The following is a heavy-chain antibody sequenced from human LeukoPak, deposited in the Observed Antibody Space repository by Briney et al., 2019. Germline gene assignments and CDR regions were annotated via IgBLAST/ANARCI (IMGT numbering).Heavy chain of an antibody. CDR3: ARVRDVFYPEGRTTARLQYYYYYYMDV. CDR2: ISGSGSTI. D-gene: IGHD1-7*01. Sequence: GGSLRLSCAASGFTSSDYYMSWIRQAPGKGLEWVSYISGSGSTIYYADSAKGRFTISRDNAKNSLYLQMNSLRAEDTAVYYCARVRDVFYPEGRTTARLQYYYYYYMDVWGKGTTVTVSS. CDR1: GFTSSDYY. J-gene: IGHJ6*03. V-gene: IGHV3-11*01.